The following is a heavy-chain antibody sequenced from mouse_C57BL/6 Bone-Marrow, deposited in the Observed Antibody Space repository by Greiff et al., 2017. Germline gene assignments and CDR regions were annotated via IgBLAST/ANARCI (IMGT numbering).Heavy chain of an antibody. V-gene: IGHV14-4*01. CDR2: IDPENGDT. CDR1: GFNIKDDY. CDR3: TTDYFDY. J-gene: IGHJ2*01. Sequence: EVQLVESGAELVRPGASVKLSCTASGFNIKDDYMHWVKQRPEPGLEWIGWIDPENGDTEYASKFQGKATITADTSSNTAYLQLSSLTSEDTAVYYCTTDYFDYWGQGTTLTVSS.